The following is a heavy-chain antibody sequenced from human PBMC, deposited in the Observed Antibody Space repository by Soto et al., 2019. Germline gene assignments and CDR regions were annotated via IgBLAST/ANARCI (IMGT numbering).Heavy chain of an antibody. Sequence: QVQLQESGPGLVKPSQTLSLTCTVSGGSISSGDSYWSWIRQSPGKGLEWIGYIYHSGSTYYTSSFRGRVTISVDTSKNQFSLNLNSVTAADTAVYFCAREGAASHSYYYGTDVWGQGTTVTVSS. CDR3: AREGAASHSYYYGTDV. V-gene: IGHV4-30-4*01. CDR2: IYHSGST. J-gene: IGHJ6*02. D-gene: IGHD3-16*01. CDR1: GGSISSGDSY.